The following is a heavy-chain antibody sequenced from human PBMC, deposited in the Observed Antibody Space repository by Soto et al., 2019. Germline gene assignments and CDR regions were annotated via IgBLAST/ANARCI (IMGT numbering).Heavy chain of an antibody. CDR3: ARDRDDYGSGNYYNRIDF. J-gene: IGHJ4*02. CDR1: GYTFTSYD. CDR2: MNPNSGNT. D-gene: IGHD3-10*01. Sequence: ASVKVSCKASGYTFTSYDINWVRQATGQGLEWMGWMNPNSGNTGYAQKFQGRVTMTRNTSTSTAYMELSRLRSEDTAVYYCARDRDDYGSGNYYNRIDFWGQGTLVTVSS. V-gene: IGHV1-8*01.